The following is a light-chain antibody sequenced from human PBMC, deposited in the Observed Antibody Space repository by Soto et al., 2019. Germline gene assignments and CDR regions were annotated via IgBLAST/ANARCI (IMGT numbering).Light chain of an antibody. Sequence: DIQLTQSPSFLSASVGDRVTITCRASQDISDYLAWYQQKPGKAPKLLIYKASTLKSGVPSRFSGSGSGTEFTLTISSLQPDDFATYYRQHYNSYSEAFGQGTKVDIK. CDR2: KAS. V-gene: IGKV1-9*01. CDR1: QDISDY. J-gene: IGKJ1*01. CDR3: QHYNSYSEA.